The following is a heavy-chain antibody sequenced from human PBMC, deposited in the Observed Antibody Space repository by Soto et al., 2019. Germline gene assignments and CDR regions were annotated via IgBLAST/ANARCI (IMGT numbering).Heavy chain of an antibody. CDR2: INHSGST. Sequence: SETLSLTCAVYGGSFSGYYWSWIRQPPGKGLEWIGEINHSGSTNYNPSLKSRVTISVDTSKNQFSLKLSSVTAADTAVYYCARTRIYYGSGSYSAWGQGTLVTVSS. D-gene: IGHD3-10*01. V-gene: IGHV4-34*01. J-gene: IGHJ5*02. CDR1: GGSFSGYY. CDR3: ARTRIYYGSGSYSA.